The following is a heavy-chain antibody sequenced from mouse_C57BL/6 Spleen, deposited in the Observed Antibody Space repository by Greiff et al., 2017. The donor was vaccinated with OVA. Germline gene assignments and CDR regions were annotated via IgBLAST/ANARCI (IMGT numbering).Heavy chain of an antibody. V-gene: IGHV1-61*01. CDR1: GYTFTSYW. Sequence: QVQLQQPGAELVRPGSSVKLSCKASGYTFTSYWMDWGKQRPGQGLEWIGNIYPSDSETHYNQKFKDKATLTVDKSSSTAYMQLSSLTSEDSAVYYCARERVYYGSSYFDYWGQGTTLTVSS. J-gene: IGHJ2*01. D-gene: IGHD1-1*01. CDR2: IYPSDSET. CDR3: ARERVYYGSSYFDY.